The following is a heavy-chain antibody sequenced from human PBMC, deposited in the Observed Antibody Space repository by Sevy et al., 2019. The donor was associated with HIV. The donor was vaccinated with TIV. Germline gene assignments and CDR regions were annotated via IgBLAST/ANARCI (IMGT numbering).Heavy chain of an antibody. D-gene: IGHD3-22*01. CDR1: GGTFNNYA. Sequence: ASVKVSCKASGGTFNNYAISWVRQAPGQGLEWMGGIIPIFGTPKYAQKFQGRVTITADESTSTAYMEVSSLRSEDTAVYYCARLTYYYESSGSAEYFQHWGQDTLVTVSS. CDR2: IIPIFGTP. J-gene: IGHJ1*01. CDR3: ARLTYYYESSGSAEYFQH. V-gene: IGHV1-69*13.